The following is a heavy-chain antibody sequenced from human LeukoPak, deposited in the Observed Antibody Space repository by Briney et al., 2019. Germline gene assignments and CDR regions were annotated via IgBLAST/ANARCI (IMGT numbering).Heavy chain of an antibody. CDR3: ARVVVRGVIGY. Sequence: SETLSLTCTVSGGSISSSSYYWGWIRQPPGKGLEWIGSIYYSGSTYYNPSLKSRVTISVDTSKNQFSLKLSSVTAADTAVYYCARVVVRGVIGYWGQGTLVTVSS. J-gene: IGHJ4*02. CDR2: IYYSGST. V-gene: IGHV4-39*07. D-gene: IGHD3-10*01. CDR1: GGSISSSSYY.